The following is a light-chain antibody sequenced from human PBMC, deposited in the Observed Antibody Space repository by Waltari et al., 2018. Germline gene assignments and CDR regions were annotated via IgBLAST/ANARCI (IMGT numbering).Light chain of an antibody. CDR1: NSDVGAYNY. V-gene: IGLV2-11*01. CDR2: EVD. CDR3: CSYAGRYTSV. Sequence: QSALTQPRSVSGSPGQSLTLSCTGTNSDVGAYNYVSWYQQLPGKAPKLVIYEVDKRPAGVPDRFAGSKAGHTASLTISGLQADDEADYYCCSYAGRYTSVFGGGTKVTVL. J-gene: IGLJ2*01.